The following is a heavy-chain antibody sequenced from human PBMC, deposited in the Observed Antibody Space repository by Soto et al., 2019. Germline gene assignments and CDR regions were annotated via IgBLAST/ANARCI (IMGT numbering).Heavy chain of an antibody. Sequence: QVQLVESGGGVVQPGRSLRLSCAASGFTFSSYAMHWVRQAPGKGLEWVAVISYDGSNKYYADSVKGRFTISRDNSKNKLYLQMNSLRAEDTAVYYCSRDFPSPKASGYDLGGIDYWGQGTLVTVSS. V-gene: IGHV3-30-3*01. CDR3: SRDFPSPKASGYDLGGIDY. D-gene: IGHD5-12*01. J-gene: IGHJ4*02. CDR1: GFTFSSYA. CDR2: ISYDGSNK.